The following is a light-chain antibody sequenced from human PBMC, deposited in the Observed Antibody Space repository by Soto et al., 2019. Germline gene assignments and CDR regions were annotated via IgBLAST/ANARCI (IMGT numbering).Light chain of an antibody. CDR3: QQSYSTPLT. V-gene: IGKV1-39*01. CDR1: QSISSY. J-gene: IGKJ4*01. Sequence: DIQITQSPSSVSSSVVARFTITCRASQSISSYLNWYQQKPGKAPKLLIYAASSLQSGVPSRFSGSGSGTDFTLTISSLQPEDFATYYCQQSYSTPLTFGGGTKVDIK. CDR2: AAS.